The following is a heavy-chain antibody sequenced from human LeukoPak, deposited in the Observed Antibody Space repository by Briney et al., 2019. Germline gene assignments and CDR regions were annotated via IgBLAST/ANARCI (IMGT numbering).Heavy chain of an antibody. Sequence: ASVKVSCKVSGYTLTELSMHWVRQAPGKGLEWMGGFDPEDGETIYARKFQGRVTMTEDTSTDTAYMELSSLRSEDTAVYYCATYCGGDCYRDTDYWGQGTLVTVSS. D-gene: IGHD2-21*02. CDR3: ATYCGGDCYRDTDY. CDR1: GYTLTELS. V-gene: IGHV1-24*01. CDR2: FDPEDGET. J-gene: IGHJ4*02.